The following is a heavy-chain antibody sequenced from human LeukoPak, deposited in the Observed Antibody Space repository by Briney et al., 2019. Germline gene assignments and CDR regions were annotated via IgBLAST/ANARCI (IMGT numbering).Heavy chain of an antibody. CDR1: GFTFSSYS. CDR2: INGSGDRT. J-gene: IGHJ4*02. CDR3: AKPARTDYADY. V-gene: IGHV3-23*01. D-gene: IGHD1-14*01. Sequence: GGSLRLSCAASGFTFSSYSMNWVRQAPGEGLEWVSSINGSGDRTHYADSVKGRFTISRDNSKNTLYLQMNSLRAEDTAVYYCAKPARTDYADYWGQGTLVTVSS.